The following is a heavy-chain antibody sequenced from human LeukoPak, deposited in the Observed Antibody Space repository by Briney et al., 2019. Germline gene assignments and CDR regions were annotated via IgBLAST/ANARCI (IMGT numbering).Heavy chain of an antibody. D-gene: IGHD6-19*01. J-gene: IGHJ4*02. CDR1: GYTFTSYD. CDR3: VRDIGAVAGTDDY. Sequence: ASVKVSCKASGYTFTSYDINWVRQATGQGLEWMGWMNPNSGNTGYAQKFQGRVTITRNTSISTAYMELSSLRSEDTAVYYCVRDIGAVAGTDDYWGQGTLVTVSS. V-gene: IGHV1-8*03. CDR2: MNPNSGNT.